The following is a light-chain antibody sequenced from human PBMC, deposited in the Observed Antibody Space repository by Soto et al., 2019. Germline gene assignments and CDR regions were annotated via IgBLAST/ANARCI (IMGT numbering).Light chain of an antibody. CDR2: VNSDGGH. J-gene: IGLJ2*01. CDR1: SGHSRYA. V-gene: IGLV4-69*01. Sequence: QAVVTQSPSASASLGASVKLTCTLSSGHSRYAIAWHQQQPEKGPRYLMKVNSDGGHIKGDGIPDRFSGSSSGAERYLTISSLQSDDEADYYCQTWGPGIRVFGGGTKLTVL. CDR3: QTWGPGIRV.